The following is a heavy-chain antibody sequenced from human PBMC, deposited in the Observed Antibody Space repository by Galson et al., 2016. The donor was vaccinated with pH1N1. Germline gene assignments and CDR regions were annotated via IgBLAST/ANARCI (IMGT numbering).Heavy chain of an antibody. CDR2: ITGSGGST. D-gene: IGHD3-22*01. V-gene: IGHV3-23*01. J-gene: IGHJ4*02. CDR3: VKLDSSGYYYGRFDS. CDR1: GLTFSSYA. Sequence: SLRLSCAASGLTFSSYAMHWVRQAPGRGLEWVSTITGSGGSTYYPDSVKGRFTISRDNSKNTLYLQMNSLSAEDTAVYYCVKLDSSGYYYGRFDSWGQGTLVTVSS.